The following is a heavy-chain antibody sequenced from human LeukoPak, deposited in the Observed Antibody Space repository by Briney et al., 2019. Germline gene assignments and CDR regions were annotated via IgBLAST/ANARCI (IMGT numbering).Heavy chain of an antibody. V-gene: IGHV4-34*01. CDR2: INHSGST. J-gene: IGHJ4*02. CDR1: GGSFSGYY. D-gene: IGHD5-12*01. CDR3: ARDVGYSGYGGFDY. Sequence: PSETLSLTCAVYGGSFSGYYWSWIRQPPGKGLEWIGEINHSGSTNYNPSLKSRVTISVDTSKNQFSLKLSSVTAADTAVYYCARDVGYSGYGGFDYWGQGTLAAVSS.